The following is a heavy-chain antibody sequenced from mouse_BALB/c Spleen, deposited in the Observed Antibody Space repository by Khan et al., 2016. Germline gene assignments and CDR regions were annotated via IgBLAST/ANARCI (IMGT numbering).Heavy chain of an antibody. Sequence: QVQLQQSGAELMKPGASVKISCKATGYTFSSFWIEWVKQRPGHGLEWIGEILPGSGSTNYNEKFKGKATFTADTSSNPAYMQLSSLTSEDSAVYYCARGVRQCPWFAYWGQGTLVTVSA. CDR3: ARGVRQCPWFAY. D-gene: IGHD6-1*01. V-gene: IGHV1-9*01. J-gene: IGHJ3*01. CDR2: ILPGSGST. CDR1: GYTFSSFW.